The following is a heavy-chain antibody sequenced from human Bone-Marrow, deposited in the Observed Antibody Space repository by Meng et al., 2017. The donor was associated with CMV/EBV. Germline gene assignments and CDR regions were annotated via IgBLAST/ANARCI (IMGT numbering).Heavy chain of an antibody. D-gene: IGHD2-2*01. CDR3: ARGRYCSSTSCVNTVLYYYYGMDV. CDR1: GGSFSGYY. V-gene: IGHV4-34*01. J-gene: IGHJ6*02. Sequence: GSLRLSCAVYGGSFSGYYWSWIRQPPGKGLEWIGEINHSGSTNYNPSLKSQVTISVDTSKNQFSLKLSSVTAADTAVYYCARGRYCSSTSCVNTVLYYYYGMDVWGQGTTVTVSS. CDR2: INHSGST.